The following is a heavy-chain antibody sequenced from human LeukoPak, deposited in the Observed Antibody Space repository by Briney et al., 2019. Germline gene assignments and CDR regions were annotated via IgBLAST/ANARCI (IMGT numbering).Heavy chain of an antibody. CDR2: ISYDGSNK. V-gene: IGHV3-30*04. CDR3: AREDIVVVVAAYYYYGMDV. D-gene: IGHD2-15*01. J-gene: IGHJ6*02. CDR1: GFTFSSYA. Sequence: GRSLRLSCAASGFTFSSYAMHWVRQAPGKGLEWVAVISYDGSNKYYADSVKGRFTISRDNAKNSLYLQMNSLRAEDTAVYYCAREDIVVVVAAYYYYGMDVWGQGTTVTVSS.